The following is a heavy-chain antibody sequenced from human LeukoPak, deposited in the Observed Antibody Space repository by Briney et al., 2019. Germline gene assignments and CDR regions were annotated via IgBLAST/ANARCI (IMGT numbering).Heavy chain of an antibody. CDR3: ARTRYFDWLFPSYYFDY. Sequence: SETLSLTCTVSGGSISSYYWSWIRQPPGKGLGWIGYIYYSGSTNYNPSLKSRATISVDTSKNQFSLKLSSVTAADTAVYYCARTRYFDWLFPSYYFDYWGQGTLVTVSS. V-gene: IGHV4-59*01. CDR1: GGSISSYY. D-gene: IGHD3-9*01. J-gene: IGHJ4*02. CDR2: IYYSGST.